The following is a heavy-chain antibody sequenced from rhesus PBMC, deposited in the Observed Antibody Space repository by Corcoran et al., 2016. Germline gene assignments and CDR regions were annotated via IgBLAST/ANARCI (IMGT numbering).Heavy chain of an antibody. D-gene: IGHD4-35*01. CDR1: GGSISGYY. CDR2: IGGSFENT. J-gene: IGHJ4*01. CDR3: ARNPTVTDIDY. Sequence: QVQLQESGPGLVKPSETLSLTCAVSGGSISGYYWKWIRQPPGKGRKWVGYIGGSFENTYYNPSLKSRVTISTDTSKNQFSLKLSSVTAADTAVYYCARNPTVTDIDYWGQGVLVTVSS. V-gene: IGHV4-165*02.